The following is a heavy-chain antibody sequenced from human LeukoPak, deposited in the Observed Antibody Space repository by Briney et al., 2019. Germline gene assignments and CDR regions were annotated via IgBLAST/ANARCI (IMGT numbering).Heavy chain of an antibody. D-gene: IGHD1-26*01. J-gene: IGHJ3*02. CDR1: GYTFTGYY. V-gene: IGHV1-2*02. CDR3: ARGVLLQGRGAFDI. CDR2: IIPNSGGT. Sequence: ASVKVSCKASGYTFTGYYRHWVRQAPGQGLEWMGWIIPNSGGTKYAQKFQDRVTMTRDTSISTAYMELSSLTYDDTAVYYCARGVLLQGRGAFDIWGQGAMVTVSS.